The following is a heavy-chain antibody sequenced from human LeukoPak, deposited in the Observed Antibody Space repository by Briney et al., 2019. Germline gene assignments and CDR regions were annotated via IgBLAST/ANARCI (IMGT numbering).Heavy chain of an antibody. J-gene: IGHJ5*02. V-gene: IGHV3-23*01. Sequence: PGGSLRLSCAASGFTFSNYAMNWVRQAPGKGLVWVSSISGSGDAPSYADSVKGRFTISRDNSRNTLYLQMNSLRAEDTAVYYCAKQFVDIWGQGTLVTVSS. D-gene: IGHD5-24*01. CDR1: GFTFSNYA. CDR2: ISGSGDAP. CDR3: AKQFVDI.